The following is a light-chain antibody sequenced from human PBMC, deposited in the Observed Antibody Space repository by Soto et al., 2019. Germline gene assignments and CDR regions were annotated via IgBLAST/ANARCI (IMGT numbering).Light chain of an antibody. Sequence: QSALTQPPSVSGAPGQSVTISCTGSSSNLGAGYDVHWYQQVPGTAPKLLIYTNNNRPSGVPDRFSGSKSGTSASLAITGLQAEDESDYYCQSYDKSLTGFFVFGSGTKVTAL. CDR2: TNN. V-gene: IGLV1-40*01. CDR1: SSNLGAGYD. CDR3: QSYDKSLTGFFV. J-gene: IGLJ1*01.